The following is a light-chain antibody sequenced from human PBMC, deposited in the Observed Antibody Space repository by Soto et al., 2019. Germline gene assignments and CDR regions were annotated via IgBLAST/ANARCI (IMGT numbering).Light chain of an antibody. J-gene: IGLJ3*02. CDR1: SSDVGGYNY. V-gene: IGLV2-8*01. Sequence: QSALTQPPSASGSPGQSVTISCTGTSSDVGGYNYVSWYQQHPGKAPKLMIYEVTKRPSGVPERCSGSKSGNTASLTVSGLHAEDEADYCCHSYAGSGNWVFGGGTKVTVL. CDR3: HSYAGSGNWV. CDR2: EVT.